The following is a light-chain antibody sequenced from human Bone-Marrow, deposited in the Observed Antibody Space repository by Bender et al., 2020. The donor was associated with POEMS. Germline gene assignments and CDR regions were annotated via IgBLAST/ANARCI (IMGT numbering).Light chain of an antibody. CDR1: FSNIGSNA. CDR3: STWDDSLKAWV. CDR2: SSS. J-gene: IGLJ3*02. Sequence: QSVLTQPPSASGTPGQRVTISCSGRFSNIGSNAVTWYKQIPGAAPKVVVYSSSQRPSGVPDRLSGSKSGTSASLALSGLQSGDEAHYYCSTWDDSLKAWVFGGGTKLTVL. V-gene: IGLV1-44*01.